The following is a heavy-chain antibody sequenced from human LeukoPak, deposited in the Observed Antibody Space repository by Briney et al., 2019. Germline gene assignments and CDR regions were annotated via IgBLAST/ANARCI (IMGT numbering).Heavy chain of an antibody. CDR1: GFTFSSYA. V-gene: IGHV3-30-3*01. CDR2: ISYDGSNK. J-gene: IGHJ6*02. CDR3: ARTYYDFWSGYSKAPGYYYGMDV. Sequence: GGSLRLSCAASGFTFSSYAMHWVRQAPGKGLEWVAVISYDGSNKYYADSVKGRFTISRDNSKNTLYLQMNSLRAEDTAVHYCARTYYDFWSGYSKAPGYYYGMDVWGQGTTVTVSS. D-gene: IGHD3-3*01.